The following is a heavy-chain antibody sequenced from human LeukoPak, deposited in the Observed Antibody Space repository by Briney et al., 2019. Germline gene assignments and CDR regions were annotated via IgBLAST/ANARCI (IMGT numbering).Heavy chain of an antibody. CDR1: GDSINSGTSY. V-gene: IGHV4-61*02. J-gene: IGHJ4*02. D-gene: IGHD3-10*01. Sequence: SETLSLTCTVSGDSINSGTSYWRWTRQPAGKGLEWIGRLYTSGNTDYNPSLKSRVAISVDTSKNQFSLKLSSVTAADTAVYYCARTRYYYNSRSYGAPYYFDYWGQGTLVTVSS. CDR3: ARTRYYYNSRSYGAPYYFDY. CDR2: LYTSGNT.